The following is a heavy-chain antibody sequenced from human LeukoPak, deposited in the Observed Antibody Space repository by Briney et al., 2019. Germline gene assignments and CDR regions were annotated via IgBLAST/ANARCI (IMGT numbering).Heavy chain of an antibody. D-gene: IGHD6-13*01. Sequence: PGGSLRLSCAASGFSFSSYEMNWVRQAPGKGLEWVSYISSGGTKMYYADSVKGRFTISRDNAKNSLYLQMNSLRAEDTAVYYCARDPPPQYSSSWYDGRGNYYFDYWGQGTLVTVSS. J-gene: IGHJ4*02. CDR2: ISSGGTKM. CDR1: GFSFSSYE. CDR3: ARDPPPQYSSSWYDGRGNYYFDY. V-gene: IGHV3-48*03.